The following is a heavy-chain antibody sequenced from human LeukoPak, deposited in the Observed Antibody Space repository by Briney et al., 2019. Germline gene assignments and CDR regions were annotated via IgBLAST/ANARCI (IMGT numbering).Heavy chain of an antibody. Sequence: GGYLRLSCAASGFTFCTYPMHWVRQAPGQGLEYVVAITSDGNSAYYANSVRGSFTISRDNSKNTLYLQMGSLRAEDMAVYYCARRRGDQEFYYFDNWGQGTLVTVSP. V-gene: IGHV3-64*01. D-gene: IGHD4-17*01. CDR2: ITSDGNSA. CDR1: GFTFCTYP. J-gene: IGHJ4*02. CDR3: ARRRGDQEFYYFDN.